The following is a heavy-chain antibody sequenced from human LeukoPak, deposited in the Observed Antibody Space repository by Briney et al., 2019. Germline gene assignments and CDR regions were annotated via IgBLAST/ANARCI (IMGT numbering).Heavy chain of an antibody. J-gene: IGHJ6*03. Sequence: GGSLRLSCAASGFTFDDYGMSWVRQAPGKGLEWVSGINWNGGSTGYADSVKGRFTISRDNAKNSLYLQMNSLRAEDTALYYCARDGAYTKGIYYYYYMDVWGKGTTVTVSS. CDR3: ARDGAYTKGIYYYYYMDV. D-gene: IGHD6-13*01. CDR2: INWNGGST. CDR1: GFTFDDYG. V-gene: IGHV3-20*04.